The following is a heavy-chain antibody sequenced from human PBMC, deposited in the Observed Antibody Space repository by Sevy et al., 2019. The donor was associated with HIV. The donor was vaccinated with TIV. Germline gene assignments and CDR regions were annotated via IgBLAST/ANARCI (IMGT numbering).Heavy chain of an antibody. J-gene: IGHJ4*02. CDR2: ISGSGGST. V-gene: IGHV3-23*01. CDR1: GFTFSGFA. CDR3: AKFYDSRGYYYFDY. Sequence: GSLRLSCAGSGFTFSGFAMSWVRQAPGKGLEWVSLISGSGGSTYYADSVKGRFTISRDNSKNTLYLQMNSLRAEDTAVYNCAKFYDSRGYYYFDYWGQGTLVTVSS. D-gene: IGHD3-22*01.